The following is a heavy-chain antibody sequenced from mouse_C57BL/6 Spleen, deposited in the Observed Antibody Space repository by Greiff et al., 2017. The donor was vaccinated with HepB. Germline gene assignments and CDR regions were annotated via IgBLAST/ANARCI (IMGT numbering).Heavy chain of an antibody. J-gene: IGHJ2*01. CDR2: ISDGGSYT. CDR1: GFTFSSYA. Sequence: EVKVEESGGGLVKPGGSLKLSCAASGFTFSSYAMSWVRQTPEKRLEWVATISDGGSYTYYPDNVKGRFTISRDNAKNNLYLQMSHLKSEDTAMYDCARDSSGYSYYFDYWGQGTTLTVSS. D-gene: IGHD3-2*02. V-gene: IGHV5-4*01. CDR3: ARDSSGYSYYFDY.